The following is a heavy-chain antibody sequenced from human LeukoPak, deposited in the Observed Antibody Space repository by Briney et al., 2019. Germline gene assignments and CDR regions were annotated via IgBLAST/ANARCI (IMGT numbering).Heavy chain of an antibody. J-gene: IGHJ4*02. CDR1: GYSFTDYW. CDR3: ARSPAEYCSSTSCYAPGDY. CDR2: IYPGDSDT. D-gene: IGHD2-2*01. Sequence: GESLKISCKGSGYSFTDYWIGWVRQMPGKGLEWMGIIYPGDSDTRYSPSFQGQVTISADKSISTAYLQWSSLEASDTAMYYCARSPAEYCSSTSCYAPGDYWGQGTLVTVSS. V-gene: IGHV5-51*01.